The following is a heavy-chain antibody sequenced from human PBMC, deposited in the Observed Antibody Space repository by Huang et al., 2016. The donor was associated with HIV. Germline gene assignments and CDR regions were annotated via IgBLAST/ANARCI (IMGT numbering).Heavy chain of an antibody. CDR1: GYSFTNYW. CDR3: ARRGFNTGSSPDS. CDR2: SVPGDSDA. J-gene: IGHJ4*02. D-gene: IGHD1-26*01. V-gene: IGHV5-51*01. Sequence: EVQLVQSGPEVKKPGESLKISCRVAGYSFTNYWIGWVRQRPGKGLEWMAISVPGDSDAADNPSFRGQVTISADKSINTAHLQWDSLKTSDSAIDYCARRGFNTGSSPDSWGQGTLVTVSS.